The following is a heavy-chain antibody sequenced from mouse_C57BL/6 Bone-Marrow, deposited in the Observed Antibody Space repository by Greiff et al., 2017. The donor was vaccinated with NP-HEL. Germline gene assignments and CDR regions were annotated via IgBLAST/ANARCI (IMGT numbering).Heavy chain of an antibody. J-gene: IGHJ3*01. CDR2: IYIGNGYT. CDR1: GYTFTSYG. Sequence: EVKLVESGAELVRPGSSVKMSCKPSGYTFTSYGINWVKQRPGQGLEWIGYIYIGNGYTEYNGKFKGKATLPSDTASSTAYMQLSSLTSEDSAIYFCARGYWDREFAYWGQGTLVTVSA. V-gene: IGHV1-58*01. CDR3: ARGYWDREFAY. D-gene: IGHD4-1*01.